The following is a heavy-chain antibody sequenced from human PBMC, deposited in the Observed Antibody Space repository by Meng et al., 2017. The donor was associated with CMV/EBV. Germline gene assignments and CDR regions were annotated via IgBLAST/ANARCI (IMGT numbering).Heavy chain of an antibody. CDR2: INPSGGST. CDR3: AREKANIEDYGDPYYYYGMDV. V-gene: IGHV1-46*01. Sequence: ASVKVSCKASGYTFTSYYMRWVRQAPGQGLEWMGIINPSGGSTSYAQKFQGRVTMTRDTSTSTVYMELSSLRSEDTAVYYCAREKANIEDYGDPYYYYGMDVWGQGTTVTVSS. D-gene: IGHD4-17*01. J-gene: IGHJ6*02. CDR1: GYTFTSYY.